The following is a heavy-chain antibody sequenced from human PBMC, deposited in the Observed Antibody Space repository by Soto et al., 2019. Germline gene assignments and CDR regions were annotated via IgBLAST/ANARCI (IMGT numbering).Heavy chain of an antibody. CDR3: AKDTRIVVVPAATYYYGMDV. CDR1: GFTFSSYG. J-gene: IGHJ6*02. Sequence: QVQLVESGGGVVQPGRSLRLSCPASGFTFSSYGMHWVRQAPGKGLEWVAVISYDGSNKYYADSVKGRFTISRDNSKNTLYLQMNSLRAEDTAVYYCAKDTRIVVVPAATYYYGMDVWGQGTTVTVSS. V-gene: IGHV3-30*18. D-gene: IGHD2-2*01. CDR2: ISYDGSNK.